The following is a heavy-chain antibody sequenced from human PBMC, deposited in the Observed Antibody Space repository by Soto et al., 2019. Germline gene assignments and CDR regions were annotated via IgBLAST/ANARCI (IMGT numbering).Heavy chain of an antibody. D-gene: IGHD1-26*01. CDR1: GDSIGRFY. CDR2: VYSTGGV. Sequence: QLQLHESGPGLVKPSETLSLTCNVSGDSIGRFYWSWIRQPAGKGLEWIGRVYSTGGVTYNPALKGRVTISLDRSNNHVSLEMNSVTAADTAVYFCARDLSGTGLDIWGRGTRVSVSS. V-gene: IGHV4-4*07. CDR3: ARDLSGTGLDI. J-gene: IGHJ6*02.